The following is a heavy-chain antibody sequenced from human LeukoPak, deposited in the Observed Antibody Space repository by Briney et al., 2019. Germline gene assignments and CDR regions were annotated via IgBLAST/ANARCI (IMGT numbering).Heavy chain of an antibody. CDR2: IWYDGSNK. Sequence: GGSLRLSCAASGFTFSSYGMHWVRQAPGKGLEWVAVIWYDGSNKYYVDSVKGRFTISRDNAKNSLYLQMNSLRAEDTAVYYCARDQRYCSSSSCPWEPFDYWGQGTLVTVSS. CDR1: GFTFSSYG. CDR3: ARDQRYCSSSSCPWEPFDY. D-gene: IGHD2-2*01. V-gene: IGHV3-33*01. J-gene: IGHJ4*02.